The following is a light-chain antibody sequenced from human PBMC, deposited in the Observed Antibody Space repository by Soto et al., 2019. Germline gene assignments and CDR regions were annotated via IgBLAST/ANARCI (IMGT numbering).Light chain of an antibody. CDR3: LQYQSYWT. CDR2: QAS. V-gene: IGKV1-5*03. Sequence: DIQMTQSPSTLSASVGDRVSITCRASQSISRQLAWYQQKPGKAPNLLIYQASNLETGVTSRFTGSGSGTEFTLTISSLQPDDLANMYCLQYQSYWTFGQGTKVEVK. CDR1: QSISRQ. J-gene: IGKJ1*01.